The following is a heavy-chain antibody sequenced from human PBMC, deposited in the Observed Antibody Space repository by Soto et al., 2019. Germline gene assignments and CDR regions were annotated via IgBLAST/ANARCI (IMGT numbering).Heavy chain of an antibody. D-gene: IGHD2-2*01. CDR3: GRGGYCSSTSCYALDYYYYGMDV. Sequence: ASVKVSCKASGYTFTSYGISWVRQAPGQGLEWMGWISAYNGNTNYAQKLQGRVTMTTDTSTSTAYMELRSLRSDDTAVYYCGRGGYCSSTSCYALDYYYYGMDVWGQGTTVTVSS. CDR1: GYTFTSYG. CDR2: ISAYNGNT. V-gene: IGHV1-18*01. J-gene: IGHJ6*02.